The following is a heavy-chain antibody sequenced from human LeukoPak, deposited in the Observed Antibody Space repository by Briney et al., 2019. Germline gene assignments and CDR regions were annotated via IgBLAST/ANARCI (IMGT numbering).Heavy chain of an antibody. CDR1: GYTLTSYY. J-gene: IGHJ6*02. CDR3: ARDKVNDILTGYYLQQYYYYGMDV. D-gene: IGHD3-9*01. Sequence: ASVKVSCKASGYTLTSYYMHWVRQAPGQGLEWMGIINPSGGSTSYAQKFQGRVTMTRDTSTSTVYMELSSLRSEDTAVYYCARDKVNDILTGYYLQQYYYYGMDVWGQGTTVTVSS. CDR2: INPSGGST. V-gene: IGHV1-46*01.